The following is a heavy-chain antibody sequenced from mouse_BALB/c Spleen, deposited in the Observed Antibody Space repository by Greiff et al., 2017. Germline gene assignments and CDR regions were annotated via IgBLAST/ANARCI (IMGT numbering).Heavy chain of an antibody. CDR2: ISDGGSYT. Sequence: EVLGVESGGGLVKPGGSLKLSCAASGFTFSDYYMYWVRQTPEKRLEWVATISDGGSYTYYPDSVKGRFTISRDHAKNNLYLQMSSLKSEDTAMYYCARPYYGGSYYYAMDYWGKGTSVTVSS. J-gene: IGHJ4*01. D-gene: IGHD2-10*01. CDR3: ARPYYGGSYYYAMDY. CDR1: GFTFSDYY. V-gene: IGHV5-4*02.